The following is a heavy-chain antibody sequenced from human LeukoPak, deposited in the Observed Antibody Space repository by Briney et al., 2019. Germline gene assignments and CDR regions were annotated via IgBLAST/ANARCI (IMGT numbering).Heavy chain of an antibody. V-gene: IGHV1-2*02. Sequence: ASVKVSCKASGYTFTGYYMHWMRQAPGQGLEWMGWINPNSGGTNYAQKFQGRVTMTRDTSISTAYMELSRLRSDDTAVYYCARDHGSSASPDAFDIWGQGTMVTVSS. CDR1: GYTFTGYY. CDR3: ARDHGSSASPDAFDI. J-gene: IGHJ3*02. CDR2: INPNSGGT. D-gene: IGHD6-6*01.